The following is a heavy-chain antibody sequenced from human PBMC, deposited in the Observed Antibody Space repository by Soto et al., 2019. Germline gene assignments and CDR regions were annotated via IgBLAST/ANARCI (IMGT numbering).Heavy chain of an antibody. J-gene: IGHJ4*02. V-gene: IGHV4-31*03. CDR1: GGSITSGGYY. CDR2: IYYGGIT. CDR3: AAGGGLPRYY. Sequence: PSETLSLTCSVSGGSITSGGYYWNWIRQHPGKGLEWIGYIYYGGITYYNPSLKSRITISVDTSKNQFSLKLSSATAADTAVYYCAAGGGLPRYYWGQGTLVTVSS. D-gene: IGHD5-12*01.